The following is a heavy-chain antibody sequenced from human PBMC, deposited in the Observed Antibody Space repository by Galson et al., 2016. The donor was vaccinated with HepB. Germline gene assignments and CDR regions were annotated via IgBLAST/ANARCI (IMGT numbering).Heavy chain of an antibody. V-gene: IGHV3-53*01. CDR2: IYPGGST. D-gene: IGHD6-13*01. J-gene: IGHJ5*02. CDR3: ARDGGYSSTWDADA. Sequence: SLRLSCAASGFTVSNSYMTWVRQAPGKGLEWVSVIYPGGSTKFAASVKGRFTMSRDNYKNKLYLHRNSMRAEETAVYYCARDGGYSSTWDADAWGQGTLVTVSS. CDR1: GFTVSNSY.